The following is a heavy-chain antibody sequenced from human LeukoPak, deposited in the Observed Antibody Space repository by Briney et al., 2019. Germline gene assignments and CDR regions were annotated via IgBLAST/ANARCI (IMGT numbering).Heavy chain of an antibody. D-gene: IGHD3-3*01. V-gene: IGHV1-69*05. J-gene: IGHJ4*02. CDR3: ARFDPRHALGDYYFGY. Sequence: SVKVSCKTSGYSFLNYGISWVRQAPGQGLEWMGGIIPIFGTANYAQKFQGRVTITTDESTSTAYMELSSLRSEDTAVYYCARFDPRHALGDYYFGYWGQGTLVTVSS. CDR1: GYSFLNYG. CDR2: IIPIFGTA.